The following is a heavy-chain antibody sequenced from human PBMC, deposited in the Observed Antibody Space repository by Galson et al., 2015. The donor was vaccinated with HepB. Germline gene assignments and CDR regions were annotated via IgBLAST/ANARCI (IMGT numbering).Heavy chain of an antibody. CDR1: GFTFSSYW. V-gene: IGHV3-7*03. CDR3: ASGYQLLPPRYYGMDV. Sequence: SLRLSCAASGFTFSSYWMSWVRQAPGKGLEWVANIKQDGSEKYYVDSVKGRFTISRDNAKNSLYLQMNSLRAEDTAVYYCASGYQLLPPRYYGMDVWGQGTTVTVSS. CDR2: IKQDGSEK. J-gene: IGHJ6*02. D-gene: IGHD2-2*01.